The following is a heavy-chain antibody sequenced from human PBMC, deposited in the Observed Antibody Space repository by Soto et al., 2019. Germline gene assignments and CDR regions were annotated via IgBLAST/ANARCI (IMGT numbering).Heavy chain of an antibody. D-gene: IGHD4-17*01. V-gene: IGHV4-30-4*01. CDR3: ARGSFGDPVDY. CDR1: GGSISSGDYY. Sequence: QVQLQESGPGLVKPSQTLSLTCTVSGGSISSGDYYWSWIRQPPGKGLEWIGYIYYSGSTYYNPSLKSRVTLPVATSRNQFSLKLSSVTAADTAVYYCARGSFGDPVDYWGQGTLVTVSS. CDR2: IYYSGST. J-gene: IGHJ4*02.